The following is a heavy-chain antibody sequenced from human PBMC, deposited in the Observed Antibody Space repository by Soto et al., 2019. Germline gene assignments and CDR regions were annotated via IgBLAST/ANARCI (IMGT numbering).Heavy chain of an antibody. CDR3: ARGQQSYYDSSGYSDGNFDY. CDR2: MNPNSGNT. V-gene: IGHV1-8*02. J-gene: IGHJ4*02. Sequence: ASVKVSCKASGGTFSSYAISWVRQAPGQGLEWMGWMNPNSGNTGYAQKFQGRVTMTRNTSISTAYMELSSLRSEDTAAYYCARGQQSYYDSSGYSDGNFDYWGQGTLVTVSS. D-gene: IGHD3-22*01. CDR1: GGTFSSYA.